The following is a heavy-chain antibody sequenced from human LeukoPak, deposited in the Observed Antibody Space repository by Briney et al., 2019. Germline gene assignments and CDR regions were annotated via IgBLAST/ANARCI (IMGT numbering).Heavy chain of an antibody. J-gene: IGHJ4*02. Sequence: GASLRLSCAASGFTLSSYAMSWVRQAPGKGVEWVSAISGRGGSTYYADTVKGRFTISRDNSKNTLYLQINSLRAKYTAVYYCAKDRRLLSPGHYWGQGTLVTVPS. CDR3: AKDRRLLSPGHY. CDR1: GFTLSSYA. CDR2: ISGRGGST. D-gene: IGHD2-21*02. V-gene: IGHV3-23*01.